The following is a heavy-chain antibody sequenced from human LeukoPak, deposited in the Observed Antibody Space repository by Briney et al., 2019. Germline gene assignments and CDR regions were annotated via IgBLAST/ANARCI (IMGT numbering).Heavy chain of an antibody. Sequence: SETLSLTCTGSGGSISSISYYWGWIRQPPGKGLEWIGSIYCSGSTYDNPALKSRVTISVDPSKNQFSLKLSSVTAADTAVYYCARHLVRLALDYWGQGTLVTVSS. J-gene: IGHJ4*02. D-gene: IGHD4-17*01. CDR2: IYCSGST. CDR3: ARHLVRLALDY. V-gene: IGHV4-39*01. CDR1: GGSISSISYY.